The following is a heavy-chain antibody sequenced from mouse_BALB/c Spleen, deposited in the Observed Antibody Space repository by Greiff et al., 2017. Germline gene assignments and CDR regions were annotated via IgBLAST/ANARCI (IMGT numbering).Heavy chain of an antibody. Sequence: QVHLQQSGPGLVQPSQCLSITCTASGFSLTSYGVHWVRQSPGKGLEWLGVIWSGGSTDYNAAFISRLSISKDNSKSQVFFKMNSLQANDTAIYYCTRNVDSGYFDYWGQGTTLTVSS. CDR1: GFSLTSYG. CDR2: IWSGGST. D-gene: IGHD1-3*01. CDR3: TRNVDSGYFDY. V-gene: IGHV2-2*02. J-gene: IGHJ2*01.